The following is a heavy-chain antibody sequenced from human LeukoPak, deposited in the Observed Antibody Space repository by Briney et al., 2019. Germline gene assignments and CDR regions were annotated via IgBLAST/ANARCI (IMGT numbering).Heavy chain of an antibody. CDR3: ARGRYYYDSSGYYADAFDI. V-gene: IGHV4-61*01. CDR1: GYSISRGYY. J-gene: IGHJ3*02. CDR2: IYYSGST. D-gene: IGHD3-22*01. Sequence: PSETLSLTCAVSGYSISRGYYWGWIRQPPGKGLEWIGYIYYSGSTNYNPSLKSRVTISVDTSKNQFSLKLSSVTAADTAVYYCARGRYYYDSSGYYADAFDIWGQGTMVTVSS.